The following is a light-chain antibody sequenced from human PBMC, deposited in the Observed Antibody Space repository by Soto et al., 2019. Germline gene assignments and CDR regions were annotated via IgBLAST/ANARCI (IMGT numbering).Light chain of an antibody. V-gene: IGKV1-12*01. CDR1: QDLSSW. CDR2: AAS. Sequence: DIQMSQPPSSVSASVGDRVTITCRARQDLSSWVAWYQQKPGKAPKLLISAASSLQSGVPRRFIGSGSGTDFTLIISSLQPEDFATYFCQQGDSFPFTFGGGTKVDIK. J-gene: IGKJ4*01. CDR3: QQGDSFPFT.